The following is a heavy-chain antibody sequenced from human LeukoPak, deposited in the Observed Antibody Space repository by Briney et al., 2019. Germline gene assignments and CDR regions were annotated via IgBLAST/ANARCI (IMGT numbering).Heavy chain of an antibody. CDR3: ARVGGVVVPAAIYYYYGMDV. CDR1: GDSTSNFY. J-gene: IGHJ6*02. Sequence: SETLSLTCTVSGDSTSNFYWNWIRQSPGKGLEWIGNIHYSGSTNYNPSLKSRVTISVDTSKNQFSLKLSSVTAADTAVYYCARVGGVVVPAAIYYYYGMDVWGQGTTVTVSS. V-gene: IGHV4-59*01. CDR2: IHYSGST. D-gene: IGHD2-2*01.